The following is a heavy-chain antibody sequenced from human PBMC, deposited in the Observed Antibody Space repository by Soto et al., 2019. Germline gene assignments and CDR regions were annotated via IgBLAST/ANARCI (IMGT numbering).Heavy chain of an antibody. CDR1: GFTVSSTY. J-gene: IGHJ3*02. CDR3: ARGDTDAFDI. CDR2: IYSGGAT. D-gene: IGHD2-21*02. Sequence: EMQLVESGGGLIQPGGSLRLSCAVSGFTVSSTYMSWVRQAPGKGLEWVSVIYSGGATYYADSVKGRFTISRDTSKNTLLLRMNSLRAEDTAVYYCARGDTDAFDIWGQGTMVTVSS. V-gene: IGHV3-53*01.